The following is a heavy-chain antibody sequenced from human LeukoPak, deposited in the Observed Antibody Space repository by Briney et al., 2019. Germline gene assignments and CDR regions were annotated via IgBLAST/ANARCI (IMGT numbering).Heavy chain of an antibody. D-gene: IGHD3-3*01. J-gene: IGHJ5*02. CDR3: ARGVEYNWFDP. Sequence: ASVKVSCKASGYTFTGYYMHWVRQAPGQGLEWMGWMNPNSGNTGYAQKFQGRVTMTRNTSISTAYMELSSLRSEDTAVYYCARGVEYNWFDPWGQGTLVTVSS. CDR1: GYTFTGYY. CDR2: MNPNSGNT. V-gene: IGHV1-8*02.